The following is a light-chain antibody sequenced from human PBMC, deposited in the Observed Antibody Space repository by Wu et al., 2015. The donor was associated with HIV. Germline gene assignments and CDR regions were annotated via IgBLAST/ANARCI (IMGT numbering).Light chain of an antibody. V-gene: IGKV3-20*01. CDR3: QQYGSSPRT. CDR1: QSVRDNY. Sequence: EIVLTQSPGTLSLSPGERATLSCRASQSVRDNYLAWYQRKPGQPPRLLVYGASSRATGIPDRFSGSGSGTDFTLTISRLEPEDFAVYYCQQYGSSPRTFGQGTEGG. J-gene: IGKJ1*01. CDR2: GAS.